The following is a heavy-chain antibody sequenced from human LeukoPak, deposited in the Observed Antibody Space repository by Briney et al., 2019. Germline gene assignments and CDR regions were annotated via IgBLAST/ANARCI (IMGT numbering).Heavy chain of an antibody. D-gene: IGHD2-2*01. CDR2: ISGSGGNT. J-gene: IGHJ4*02. CDR3: AREAQGCSITSCYFDS. CDR1: GFTFSNYA. V-gene: IGHV3-23*01. Sequence: GGSLRLSCAASGFTFSNYAMSWVRQAPGKGLEWVSTISGSGGNTYYADSVKGRFTISRDNSKNTLFLQMNSVRAEDTAVYYFAREAQGCSITSCYFDSWGQGTLVTVSS.